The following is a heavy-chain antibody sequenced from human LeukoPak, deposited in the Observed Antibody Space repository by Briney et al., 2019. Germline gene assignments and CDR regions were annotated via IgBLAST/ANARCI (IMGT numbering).Heavy chain of an antibody. D-gene: IGHD3-10*01. Sequence: SETLSLTCAVYGGSFSGYYWSWIRQPPGKGLEWIGEINHSGSTNYNPSLKSRVTISVDTSKNQFSLKLSSVTAADTAVYYCARDLERGSPYYYYGMDVWGQGTTVTVSS. V-gene: IGHV4-34*01. CDR2: INHSGST. J-gene: IGHJ6*02. CDR1: GGSFSGYY. CDR3: ARDLERGSPYYYYGMDV.